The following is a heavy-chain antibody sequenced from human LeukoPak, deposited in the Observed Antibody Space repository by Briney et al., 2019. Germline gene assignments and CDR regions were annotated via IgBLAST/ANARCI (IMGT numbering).Heavy chain of an antibody. CDR3: AKWWKWELRGDYYYYYGMDV. J-gene: IGHJ6*02. D-gene: IGHD1-26*01. CDR2: ISGSGHST. CDR1: GFTFSSYA. V-gene: IGHV3-23*01. Sequence: GGSLRLSCAASGFTFSSYAMNWVRQAPGKGLEWVSGISGSGHSTYYAHSVKGRFTISRDNSKNTLYLQMSGLRAEDTAVYYCAKWWKWELRGDYYYYYGMDVWGQGTTVTVSS.